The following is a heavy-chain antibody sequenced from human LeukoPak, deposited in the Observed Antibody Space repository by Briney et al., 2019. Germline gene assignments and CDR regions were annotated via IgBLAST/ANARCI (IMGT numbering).Heavy chain of an antibody. Sequence: GGSRRLSCAASGFTLSNYDMHWVRQATGEGLEWVSGIDIAGDTYYPGSVRGRFTISRENAENSLYLQMNSLRAGDTGVYYCARTTVTSGPYWYFDLWGRGTLVTVS. D-gene: IGHD4-17*01. CDR3: ARTTVTSGPYWYFDL. CDR2: IDIAGDT. J-gene: IGHJ2*01. V-gene: IGHV3-13*01. CDR1: GFTLSNYD.